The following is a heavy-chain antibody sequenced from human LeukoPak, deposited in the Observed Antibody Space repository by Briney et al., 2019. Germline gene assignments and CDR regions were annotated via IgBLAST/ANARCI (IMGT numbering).Heavy chain of an antibody. D-gene: IGHD3-22*01. CDR2: INWNGGST. J-gene: IGHJ6*03. CDR1: GFTFDDYG. V-gene: IGHV3-20*04. CDR3: ARGRHYYDSSGYFTPYYYYMDV. Sequence: PGGSLRLSCAASGFTFDDYGMSWVRQAPGKGLEWVSGINWNGGSTGYADSVKGRFTISRDNAKNSLYLQMNSLRAEDTAVYYCARGRHYYDSSGYFTPYYYYMDVWGKGTTVTISS.